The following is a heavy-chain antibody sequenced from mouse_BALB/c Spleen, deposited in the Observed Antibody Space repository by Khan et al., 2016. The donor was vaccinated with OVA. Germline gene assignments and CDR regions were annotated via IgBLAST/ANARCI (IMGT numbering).Heavy chain of an antibody. D-gene: IGHD2-14*01. V-gene: IGHV1-7*01. CDR2: INPTSGYT. J-gene: IGHJ2*01. Sequence: QVQLQQSGAELAKPGASVKMSCKASGYTFTTYWMHWVKQRPGQGLEWIGYINPTSGYTDYNDKFKDRATLSADKSSNTAYMQLNSLTSEDSAVYYCTRDRIDYWGQGTTLTVSS. CDR3: TRDRIDY. CDR1: GYTFTTYW.